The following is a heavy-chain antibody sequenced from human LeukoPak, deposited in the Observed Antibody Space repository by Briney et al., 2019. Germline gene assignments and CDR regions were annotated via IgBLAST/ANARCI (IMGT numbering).Heavy chain of an antibody. CDR1: GYTFTNYD. CDR2: INPNSAT. Sequence: ASVKVSCKASGYTFTNYDINWVRQAPGQGLEWMGWINPNSATNYAQKFQGRVTMTRDTPTSTAYMELSRLTSDDMAVYYCSKGEVDGPDFDYWGQGTLVTVSS. J-gene: IGHJ4*02. D-gene: IGHD1-26*01. V-gene: IGHV1-2*02. CDR3: SKGEVDGPDFDY.